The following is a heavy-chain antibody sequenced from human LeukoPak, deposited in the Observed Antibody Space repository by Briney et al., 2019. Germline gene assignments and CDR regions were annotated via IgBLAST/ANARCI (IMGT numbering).Heavy chain of an antibody. V-gene: IGHV3-23*01. Sequence: GGSLRLSCAASGFTFSSYAMSWVRQAPGKGLEWVSAISGSGGSTCYADSVKGRFTISRDNSKNTLYLQMNSLRAEDTAVYYCARAGRRELRARYFDLWGRGTPVTVSS. J-gene: IGHJ2*01. CDR1: GFTFSSYA. D-gene: IGHD1-26*01. CDR3: ARAGRRELRARYFDL. CDR2: ISGSGGST.